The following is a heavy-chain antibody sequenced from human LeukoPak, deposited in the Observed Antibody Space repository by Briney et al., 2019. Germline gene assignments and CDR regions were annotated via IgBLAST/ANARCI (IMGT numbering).Heavy chain of an antibody. CDR2: IYSGGST. Sequence: GGSLRLSCAASGFTVSSNYMSWVRQAPGKGLEWVSVIYSGGSTYYADSVKGRFTISRDNSKNTLYLRMNSLRAEDTAVYYCAREKRRIAAAGINFDYWGQGTLVTVSS. D-gene: IGHD6-13*01. J-gene: IGHJ4*02. CDR3: AREKRRIAAAGINFDY. V-gene: IGHV3-66*01. CDR1: GFTVSSNY.